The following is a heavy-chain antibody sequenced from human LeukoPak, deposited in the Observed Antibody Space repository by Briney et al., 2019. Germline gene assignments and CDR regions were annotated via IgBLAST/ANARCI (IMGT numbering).Heavy chain of an antibody. CDR3: ARAHGVTIFGVIMYDAFDV. D-gene: IGHD3-3*01. V-gene: IGHV3-53*01. Sequence: GGSLRLSCVVSGFTLSSNYMSWVRQAPGKGLEWVSVIYSGGNTYYAASVKGRFTNSRDNSKSTLYLQMNSLSAEDTAVYYCARAHGVTIFGVIMYDAFDVWGQGTMVTVSS. CDR2: IYSGGNT. CDR1: GFTLSSNY. J-gene: IGHJ3*01.